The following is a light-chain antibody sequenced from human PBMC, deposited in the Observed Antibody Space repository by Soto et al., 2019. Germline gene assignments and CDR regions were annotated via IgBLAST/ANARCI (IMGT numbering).Light chain of an antibody. V-gene: IGKV1-5*01. Sequence: DIQMTQSPSILSASVGDRVTITCRASQSISSWLAWYQQKPGKAPKLLIYDASGLESGVPSRFSGIGSGTEFTLALTSLQPDDFAAYYCQQYARYAWTFGQGTKVEIK. J-gene: IGKJ1*01. CDR2: DAS. CDR3: QQYARYAWT. CDR1: QSISSW.